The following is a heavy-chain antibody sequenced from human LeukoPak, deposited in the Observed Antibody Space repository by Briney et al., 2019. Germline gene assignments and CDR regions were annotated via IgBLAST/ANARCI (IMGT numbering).Heavy chain of an antibody. CDR3: AKVYAGDIVVVVAATNFDY. J-gene: IGHJ4*02. CDR1: GFTFSNYA. Sequence: GGSLRFSCAASGFTFSNYAMSWVRQAPGKGLEWVSAISGSGGSTYYADSVKGRFTISRDNSKNTLYLQMNSLRAEDTTVYYCAKVYAGDIVVVVAATNFDYWGQGTLVTVSS. CDR2: ISGSGGST. D-gene: IGHD2-15*01. V-gene: IGHV3-23*01.